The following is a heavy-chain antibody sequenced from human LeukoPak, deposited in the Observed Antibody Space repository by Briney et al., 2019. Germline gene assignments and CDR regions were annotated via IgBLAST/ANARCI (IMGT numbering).Heavy chain of an antibody. CDR1: GFTFSHYS. Sequence: GGSLRLSCVASGFTFSHYSMNWVRQAPGKGLEWVSSIRFTGSYIYYADSVKGRFTISRDNSKNTLNLQMNSLRAEDTAVYYCARESPARTYGMDVWGQGTTVTVSS. V-gene: IGHV3-21*01. CDR3: ARESPARTYGMDV. CDR2: IRFTGSYI. J-gene: IGHJ6*02.